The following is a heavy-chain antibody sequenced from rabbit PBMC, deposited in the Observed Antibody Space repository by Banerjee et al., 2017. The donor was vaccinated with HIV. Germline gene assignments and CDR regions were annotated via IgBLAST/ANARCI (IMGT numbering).Heavy chain of an antibody. D-gene: IGHD4-1*01. Sequence: QEHLKETGGGLVQPGGSLKLSCKASGFDFSNYYMSWVRQAPGKGLEWIGTIYAGSSGSAYYASWVNGRFTISKTSSTTVTLQMTSLTAADTATYFCARDLAGVIGWNFNLWGQGTLVTVS. CDR1: GFDFSNYYM. J-gene: IGHJ4*01. V-gene: IGHV1S45*01. CDR3: ARDLAGVIGWNFNL. CDR2: IYAGSSGSA.